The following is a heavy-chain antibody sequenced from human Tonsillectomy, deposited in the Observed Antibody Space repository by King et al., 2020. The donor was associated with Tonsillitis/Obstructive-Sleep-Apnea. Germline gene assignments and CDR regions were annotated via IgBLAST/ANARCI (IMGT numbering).Heavy chain of an antibody. D-gene: IGHD7-27*01. J-gene: IGHJ4*02. V-gene: IGHV2-26*01. CDR3: ARRNWGRRTYYFDY. CDR2: IFSSDED. CDR1: GFSLSNARMG. Sequence: TLKESGPVLVKPTETLTLTCTVSGFSLSNARMGVSWIRQPPGKALEWLAHIFSSDEDSYSTSLKSRLTISKDTSKSQVVLTMTNMDPVDTATYYCARRNWGRRTYYFDYWGQGTLVTFSS.